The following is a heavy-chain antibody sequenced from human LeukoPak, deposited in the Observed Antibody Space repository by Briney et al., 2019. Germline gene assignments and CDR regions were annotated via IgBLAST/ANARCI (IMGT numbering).Heavy chain of an antibody. J-gene: IGHJ4*02. Sequence: GGSLRLSCAASGFTFSSYGMHWVRQAPGKGLEWVAFIRYDGSNKYYADSVKGRFTISRDNSKNPLYLQMNSLRAEDTAVYYCAKGKAYDFWSGYSGALDYWGQGTLVTVSS. V-gene: IGHV3-30*02. D-gene: IGHD3-3*01. CDR1: GFTFSSYG. CDR3: AKGKAYDFWSGYSGALDY. CDR2: IRYDGSNK.